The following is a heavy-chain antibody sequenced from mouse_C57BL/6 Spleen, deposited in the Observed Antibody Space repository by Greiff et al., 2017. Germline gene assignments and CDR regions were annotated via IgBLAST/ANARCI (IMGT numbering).Heavy chain of an antibody. J-gene: IGHJ4*01. CDR1: GYTFTSYW. Sequence: QVQLKQPGAELVRPGSSVKLSCKASGYTFTSYWMHWVKQRPIQGLEWIGNIDPSDSETHYNQKFKDKATLTVDKSSSTAYMQRSSLTSEDSAVYYCARERGLYAMDYWGQGTSVTVSS. CDR3: ARERGLYAMDY. CDR2: IDPSDSET. V-gene: IGHV1-52*01.